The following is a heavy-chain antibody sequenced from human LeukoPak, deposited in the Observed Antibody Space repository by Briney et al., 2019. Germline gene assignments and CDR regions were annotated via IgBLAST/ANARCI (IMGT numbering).Heavy chain of an antibody. V-gene: IGHV4-59*01. D-gene: IGHD4-11*01. CDR1: GGSISSYY. J-gene: IGHJ4*02. CDR2: IYYSGST. CDR3: ARGMTTVTPAFDY. Sequence: SETLSLTCTVSGGSISSYYWSWIRQPPGKGLEWIGYIYYSGSTNYNPSLKSRVTISVDTSKNQSSLKLSSVTAADTAVYYCARGMTTVTPAFDYWGQGTLVTVSS.